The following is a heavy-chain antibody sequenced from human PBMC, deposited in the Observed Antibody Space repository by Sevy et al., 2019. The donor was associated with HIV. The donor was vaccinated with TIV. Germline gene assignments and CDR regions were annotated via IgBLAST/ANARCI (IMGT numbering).Heavy chain of an antibody. V-gene: IGHV1-24*01. CDR2: FDPEDGDPEDGET. CDR1: GYTLTKLS. J-gene: IGHJ4*02. Sequence: ASVKVSCTVSGYTLTKLSMHWVRQAPGKGPEWLGTFDPEDGDPEDGETVYAQKFQDRVIMTDDISTDTAYMELSSLTSEDTAVYYCATTKDYYDSSGYPFDDWGRGTLVTVTS. CDR3: ATTKDYYDSSGYPFDD. D-gene: IGHD3-22*01.